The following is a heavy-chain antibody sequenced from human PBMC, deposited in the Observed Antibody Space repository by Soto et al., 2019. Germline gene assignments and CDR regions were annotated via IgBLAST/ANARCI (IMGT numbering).Heavy chain of an antibody. D-gene: IGHD1-1*01. V-gene: IGHV1-3*01. CDR3: ARVKGMEENYYYYGMDI. CDR2: LNGGTGQT. CDR1: GYTFSTYA. Sequence: ASVKVSCKASGYTFSTYAIHWVRQAPGQSLEWMGWLNGGTGQTRYSQRFQDRVTITRDTSASTAYMEVSSLSPEDTAVYYCARVKGMEENYYYYGMDIWGQGTTVTVSS. J-gene: IGHJ6*02.